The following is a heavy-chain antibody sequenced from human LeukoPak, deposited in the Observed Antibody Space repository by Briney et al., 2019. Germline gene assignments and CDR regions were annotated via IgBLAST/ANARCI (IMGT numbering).Heavy chain of an antibody. CDR3: ARDRRHTSGWYGSDY. J-gene: IGHJ4*02. CDR1: GYTFTGYY. D-gene: IGHD6-19*01. V-gene: IGHV1-2*02. Sequence: ASVKVSCKASGYTFTGYYMHWVRQAPGQGLEWMGWINPNSGGTNYAQKLQGRVTMTIDTSTSTAYMELRTLRSDDTAVYYCARDRRHTSGWYGSDYWGQGTLVTVSS. CDR2: INPNSGGT.